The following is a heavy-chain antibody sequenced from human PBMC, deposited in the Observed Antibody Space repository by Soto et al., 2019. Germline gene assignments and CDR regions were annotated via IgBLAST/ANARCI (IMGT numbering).Heavy chain of an antibody. CDR2: INPNSGGT. CDR1: GYTFTGYY. J-gene: IGHJ4*02. CDR3: AREAFSYDSSGSPDFDY. V-gene: IGHV1-2*02. D-gene: IGHD3-22*01. Sequence: AASVKVSCKASGYTFTGYYMHWVRQAPGQGLEWMGWINPNSGGTNYAQKFQGRVTMTRDTSISTAYMELSRLRSDDTAVYYCAREAFSYDSSGSPDFDYWGQGTLVTVSS.